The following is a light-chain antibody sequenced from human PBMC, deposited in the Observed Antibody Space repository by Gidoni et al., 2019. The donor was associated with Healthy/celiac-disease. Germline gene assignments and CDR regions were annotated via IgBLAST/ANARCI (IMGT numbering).Light chain of an antibody. CDR1: QSVTSNY. V-gene: IGKV3-20*01. CDR2: GAS. Sequence: EIVLTQSPGTLSLSPGERATLSCRASQSVTSNYLAWFQQRPGQPPRLLIYGASNRATGIPDRFSGSGSGTDFTLTISRLEPEDFAVYYCQQYGVSHRTFGQGTKLEIK. J-gene: IGKJ2*01. CDR3: QQYGVSHRT.